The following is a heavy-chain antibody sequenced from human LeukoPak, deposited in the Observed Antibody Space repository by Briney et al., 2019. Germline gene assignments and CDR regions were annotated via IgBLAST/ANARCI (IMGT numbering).Heavy chain of an antibody. D-gene: IGHD2-2*01. CDR2: ISSSSSYI. Sequence: PGGSLRLSCAASGFTFSSYSMNWVRQAPGKGLEWVSSISSSSSYIYYADSVKGRFTISRDNSKNTLYLQMNSLRAEDTAVYYCAKLAEYCSSTSCVDYWGQGTLVTVSS. CDR3: AKLAEYCSSTSCVDY. V-gene: IGHV3-21*01. J-gene: IGHJ4*02. CDR1: GFTFSSYS.